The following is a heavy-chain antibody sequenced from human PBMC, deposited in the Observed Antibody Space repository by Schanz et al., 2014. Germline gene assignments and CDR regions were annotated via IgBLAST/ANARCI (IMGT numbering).Heavy chain of an antibody. J-gene: IGHJ5*02. CDR2: VIPILGVT. Sequence: QGQLVQSGPEVKEPGASVKVSCEASRYTFNTYGLNWVRQAPGQGLEWMGRVIPILGVTHYAQKFQGRVTITADKSTTTAYMELNSLNSDDTAVYYCATLDYADSVSWGQGTLVNVSS. V-gene: IGHV1-69*04. CDR3: ATLDYADSVS. CDR1: RYTFNTYG. D-gene: IGHD4-17*01.